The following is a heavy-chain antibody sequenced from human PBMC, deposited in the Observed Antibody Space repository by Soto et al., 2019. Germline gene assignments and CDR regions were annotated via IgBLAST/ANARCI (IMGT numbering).Heavy chain of an antibody. CDR3: AQGQSFDQGPPLDY. CDR1: GFSLSTSGVG. J-gene: IGHJ4*02. CDR2: IYWDDDK. Sequence: ASGPTLVNPTQTLTLTCTFSGFSLSTSGVGVGWIRQPPGKALEWLALIYWDDDKRYSPSLKSRLTITKDTSKNQVVLTMTNMDPVDTATYFCAQGQSFDQGPPLDYWGQGTLVTVSS. V-gene: IGHV2-5*02. D-gene: IGHD3-16*02.